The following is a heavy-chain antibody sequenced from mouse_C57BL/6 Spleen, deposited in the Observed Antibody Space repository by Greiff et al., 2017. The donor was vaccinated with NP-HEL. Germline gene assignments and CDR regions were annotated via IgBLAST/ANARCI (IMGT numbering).Heavy chain of an antibody. D-gene: IGHD1-1*01. CDR1: GYTFTDYY. CDR3: ARDYGSSYGLFDY. CDR2: IYPGSGNT. J-gene: IGHJ2*01. Sequence: QVQLQQSGAELVRPGASVKLSCKASGYTFTDYYINWVKQRPGQGLEWIARIYPGSGNTYYNEKFKGKATLTAEKSSSTAYMQLSSLTSEDSAVYFCARDYGSSYGLFDYWGQGTTLTVSS. V-gene: IGHV1-76*01.